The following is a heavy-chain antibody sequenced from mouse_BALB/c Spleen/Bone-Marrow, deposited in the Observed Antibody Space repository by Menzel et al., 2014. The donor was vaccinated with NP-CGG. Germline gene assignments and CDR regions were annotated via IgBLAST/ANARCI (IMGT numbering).Heavy chain of an antibody. J-gene: IGHJ4*01. CDR1: GFTFSSFG. V-gene: IGHV5-17*02. D-gene: IGHD1-2*01. Sequence: EVHLVESGGGLVQPGGSRKLSCAASGFTFSSFGMHWVRQAPEKGLEWVAYISGGSSIIYYADTVKGRFTISRDNPKNALFLQMTSLRSEDTAIYYGAKKDYFGYAAMDYWGQGTSVTVSS. CDR2: ISGGSSII. CDR3: AKKDYFGYAAMDY.